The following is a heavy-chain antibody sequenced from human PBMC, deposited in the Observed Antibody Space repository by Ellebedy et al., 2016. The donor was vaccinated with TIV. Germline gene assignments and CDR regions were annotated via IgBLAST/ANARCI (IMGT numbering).Heavy chain of an antibody. CDR3: TRGASMIRGYPIDF. V-gene: IGHV3-33*01. Sequence: GESLKISCAASGSTFRDYAMHWVRQTPGKGLEWLAVIWSDGSGRNYADSVKGRITISRDNSKNTLDLEMDTLIAEDTAVYFCTRGASMIRGYPIDFWGHGTLVTVSS. CDR2: IWSDGSGR. J-gene: IGHJ5*01. CDR1: GSTFRDYA. D-gene: IGHD3-22*01.